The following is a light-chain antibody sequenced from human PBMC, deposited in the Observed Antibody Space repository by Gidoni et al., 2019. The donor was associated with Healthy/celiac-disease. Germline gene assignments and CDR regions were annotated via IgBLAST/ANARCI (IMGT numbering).Light chain of an antibody. CDR1: SSNIGNNY. CDR2: DNN. CDR3: GTWDSSLSVV. V-gene: IGLV1-51*01. Sequence: QSVLTQPSSVSAAPGPKVTISCSGSSSNIGNNYVSWYQQLPGTAPKLLIYDNNKRPSGIPDRFSGSKSGTSATLGITGLQTGDEADYYCGTWDSSLSVVFGGGTKLTVL. J-gene: IGLJ2*01.